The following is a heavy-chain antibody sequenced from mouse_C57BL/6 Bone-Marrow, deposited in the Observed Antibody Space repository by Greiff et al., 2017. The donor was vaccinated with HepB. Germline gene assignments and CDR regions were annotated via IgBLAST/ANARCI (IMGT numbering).Heavy chain of an antibody. V-gene: IGHV1-42*01. D-gene: IGHD4-1*01. CDR1: GYSFTGYY. CDR2: INPSTGGT. CDR3: ARRGTGHSYWYFDV. J-gene: IGHJ1*03. Sequence: EVQGVESGPELVKPGASVKISCKASGYSFTGYYMNWVKQSPEKSLEWIGEINPSTGGTTYNQKFKAKATLTVDKSSSTAYMQLKSLTSEDSAVYYCARRGTGHSYWYFDVWGTGTTVTVSS.